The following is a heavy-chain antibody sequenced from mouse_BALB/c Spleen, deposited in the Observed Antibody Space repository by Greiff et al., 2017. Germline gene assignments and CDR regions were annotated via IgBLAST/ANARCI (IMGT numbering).Heavy chain of an antibody. Sequence: QVQLKESGPDLVAPSQSLSITCTVSGFSLTGYGVNCVGQPPGKGLEWLGMIWGDGSTDYNSALTSRLSISKDNSQSQVFLKMNNLQNDDTARYYCARNGDYYYGSSHAMDYWGQGTSVTVSS. CDR3: ARNGDYYYGSSHAMDY. V-gene: IGHV2-6-7*01. J-gene: IGHJ4*01. CDR2: IWGDGST. D-gene: IGHD1-1*01. CDR1: GFSLTGYG.